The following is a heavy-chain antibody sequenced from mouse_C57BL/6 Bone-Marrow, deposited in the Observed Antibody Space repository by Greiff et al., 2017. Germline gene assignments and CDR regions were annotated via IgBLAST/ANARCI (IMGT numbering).Heavy chain of an antibody. CDR1: GYTFTSYW. D-gene: IGHD3-2*02. CDR2: IDPNSGGT. CDR3: ARRTAQAPYYARDD. Sequence: QLQQPGAELVKPGASVKLSCKASGYTFTSYWMHWVKQRPGRGLEWIGRIDPNSGGTKYNEKFKSKATLTVDKPSSTAYMQLSSLTSEDSAVYYCARRTAQAPYYARDDWGKGTSVTVSS. V-gene: IGHV1-72*01. J-gene: IGHJ4*01.